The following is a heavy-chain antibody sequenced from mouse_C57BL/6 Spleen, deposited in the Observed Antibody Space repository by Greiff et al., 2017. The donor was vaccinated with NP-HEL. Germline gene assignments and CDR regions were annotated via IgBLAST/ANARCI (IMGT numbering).Heavy chain of an antibody. CDR2: IDPSDSYT. CDR3: ARSNDYDWFAY. D-gene: IGHD2-4*01. CDR1: GYTFTSYW. V-gene: IGHV1-59*01. Sequence: QVQLKQPGAELVRPGTSVKLSCKASGYTFTSYWMHWVKQRPGQGLEWIGVIDPSDSYTNYNQKFKGKATLTVDTSSSTAYMQLSSLTSEDSAVYYCARSNDYDWFAYWGQGTLVTVSA. J-gene: IGHJ3*01.